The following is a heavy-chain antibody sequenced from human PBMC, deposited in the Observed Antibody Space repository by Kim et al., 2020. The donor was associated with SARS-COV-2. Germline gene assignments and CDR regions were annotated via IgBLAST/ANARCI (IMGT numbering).Heavy chain of an antibody. D-gene: IGHD5-18*01. CDR1: GFTVSSNY. V-gene: IGHV3-53*04. CDR3: ARVLRGYSYGDRYYYYYYMDV. Sequence: GGSLRLSCAASGFTVSSNYMSWVRQAPGKGLEWVSVIYSGGSTYYADSVKGRFTISRHNSKNTLYLQMNSLRAEDTAVYYCARVLRGYSYGDRYYYYYYMDVWGKGTTVTVSS. CDR2: IYSGGST. J-gene: IGHJ6*03.